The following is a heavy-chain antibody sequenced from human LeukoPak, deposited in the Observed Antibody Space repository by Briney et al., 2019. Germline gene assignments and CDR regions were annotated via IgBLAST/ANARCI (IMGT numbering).Heavy chain of an antibody. J-gene: IGHJ4*02. Sequence: SETLSLTCTVSGYSIRSGCYWGWIRQPPGQGLEWIGSIFHSGSTNYNSSLKSRVTISVDTSKNQFSLKLSSVTAADTAVYYCARVTGGNSGSFDYWGQGTLVTVSS. D-gene: IGHD4-23*01. CDR3: ARVTGGNSGSFDY. CDR1: GYSIRSGCY. V-gene: IGHV4-38-2*02. CDR2: IFHSGST.